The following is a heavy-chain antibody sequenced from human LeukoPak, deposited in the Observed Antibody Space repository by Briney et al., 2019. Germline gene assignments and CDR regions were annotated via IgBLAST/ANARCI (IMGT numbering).Heavy chain of an antibody. D-gene: IGHD6-13*01. CDR3: AVAAAATRLSDAFDI. CDR1: GYTFTSYE. V-gene: IGHV1-8*03. Sequence: ASVKVSCKASGYTFTSYEINWVRQATGQGLEWMGWMNPNSGNTGYAQKFQGRVTISRNTSISTAYMELSSLRSEDTAVYYCAVAAAATRLSDAFDIWVQGTVVTVSS. J-gene: IGHJ3*02. CDR2: MNPNSGNT.